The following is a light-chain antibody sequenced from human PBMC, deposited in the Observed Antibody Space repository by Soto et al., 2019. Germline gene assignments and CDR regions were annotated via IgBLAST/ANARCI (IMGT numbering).Light chain of an antibody. CDR1: SSDVGGYNY. V-gene: IGLV2-14*01. CDR2: EVT. Sequence: QSALTQPASVSGSPGQSITISCTGTSSDVGGYNYVSWYQQHPGKAPKILIYEVTNRPSGVSNRFSGSKSGNMASLTISGLQAEDDADYYCSAYTARSTLVFGGGTKLTVL. J-gene: IGLJ3*02. CDR3: SAYTARSTLV.